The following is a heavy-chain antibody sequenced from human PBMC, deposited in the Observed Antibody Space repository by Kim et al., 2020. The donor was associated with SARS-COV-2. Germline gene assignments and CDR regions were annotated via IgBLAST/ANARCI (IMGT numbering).Heavy chain of an antibody. Sequence: GGSLRLSCAASGFTFSSYAMHWVRQAPGKGLEWVAVISYDGSNKYYADSVKGRFTISRDNSKNTLYLQMNSLRAEDTAVYYCARELRFLEWLSLFDYWG. V-gene: IGHV3-30-3*01. D-gene: IGHD3-3*01. CDR3: ARELRFLEWLSLFDY. J-gene: IGHJ4*01. CDR2: ISYDGSNK. CDR1: GFTFSSYA.